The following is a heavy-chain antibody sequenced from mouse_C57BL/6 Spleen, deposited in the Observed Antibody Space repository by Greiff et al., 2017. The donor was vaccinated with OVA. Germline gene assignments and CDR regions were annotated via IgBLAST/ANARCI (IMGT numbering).Heavy chain of an antibody. V-gene: IGHV1-19*01. D-gene: IGHD1-1*01. Sequence: EVKLQESGPVLVKPGASVKMSCKASGYTFTDYYMNWVKQSHGKSLEWIGVINPYNGGTSYNQKFKGKATLTVDKSSSTAYMELNSLTSEDSAVDYCARSWGTTPWYFDVWGTGTTVTVAS. CDR3: ARSWGTTPWYFDV. CDR2: INPYNGGT. CDR1: GYTFTDYY. J-gene: IGHJ1*03.